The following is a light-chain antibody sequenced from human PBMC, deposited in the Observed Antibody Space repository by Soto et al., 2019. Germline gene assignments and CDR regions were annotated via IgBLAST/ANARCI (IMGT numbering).Light chain of an antibody. V-gene: IGKV1-6*01. Sequence: AIPMTQSPSSLSASVGDRGTITCRSSQDIRTELGWYQQRPGKAPNLLIYGASTLQTGVPSRFSGSGSGTDFFLTISSLQPEDVATYFCLQDYNYPRTFGQGTKLQIK. CDR1: QDIRTE. J-gene: IGKJ2*01. CDR2: GAS. CDR3: LQDYNYPRT.